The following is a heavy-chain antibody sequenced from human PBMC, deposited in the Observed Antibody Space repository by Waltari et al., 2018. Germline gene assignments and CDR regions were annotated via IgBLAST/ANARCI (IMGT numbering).Heavy chain of an antibody. Sequence: QVQLQQWGAGLLKPSETLSLTCAVYGGSFSGYSWSWIRQPPGKGLWWIGEINHSGSTNYNPSLKSRVTISVDTSKNQFSLKLSSVTAADTAVYYCARDAVLYYDFWSGYPKGYFDYWGQGTLVTVSS. CDR3: ARDAVLYYDFWSGYPKGYFDY. V-gene: IGHV4-34*01. CDR2: INHSGST. J-gene: IGHJ4*02. D-gene: IGHD3-3*01. CDR1: GGSFSGYS.